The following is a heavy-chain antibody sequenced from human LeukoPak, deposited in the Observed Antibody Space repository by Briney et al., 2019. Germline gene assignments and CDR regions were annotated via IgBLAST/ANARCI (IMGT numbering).Heavy chain of an antibody. V-gene: IGHV1-2*02. D-gene: IGHD3/OR15-3a*01. J-gene: IGHJ4*02. CDR1: GYTFTGYY. Sequence: GASVKVSCKASGYTFTGYYMHWVRQAPGQGLEWMGWINPNSGGTNYAQKFQGRVTMTRDTSISTAYMELSRLRSDDTAVYYCARGRGTGYYHSDYWGQGTLVTVSS. CDR3: ARGRGTGYYHSDY. CDR2: INPNSGGT.